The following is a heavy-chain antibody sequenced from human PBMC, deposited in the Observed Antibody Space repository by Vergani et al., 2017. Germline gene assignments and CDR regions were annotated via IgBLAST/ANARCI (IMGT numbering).Heavy chain of an antibody. CDR1: GGSFSGYY. D-gene: IGHD6-13*01. CDR2: IWYDGSNK. J-gene: IGHJ4*02. CDR3: ARDLGSSWPRRYYFDY. Sequence: QVQLQQWGAGLLKPSETLSLTCAVYGGSFSGYYWSWIRQPPGKGLEWVAVIWYDGSNKYYADSVKGRFTISRDNSKNTLYLQMNSLRAEDTAVYYCARDLGSSWPRRYYFDYWGQGTLVTVSS. V-gene: IGHV3-33*08.